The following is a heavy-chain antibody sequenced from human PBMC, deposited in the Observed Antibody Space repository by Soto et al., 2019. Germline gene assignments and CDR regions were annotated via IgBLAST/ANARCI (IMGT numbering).Heavy chain of an antibody. Sequence: GDSLKISCQSSGYSFSSYWIVWVRQMPGKGLEWMGIIYPNDSKVKHNPSVQGQVTMSVDKSISTAYLQWSSLRASDTAIYFCARGNIANWFGPWGQGTPVTVSS. V-gene: IGHV5-51*01. CDR3: ARGNIANWFGP. CDR2: IYPNDSKV. CDR1: GYSFSSYW. D-gene: IGHD3-16*02. J-gene: IGHJ5*02.